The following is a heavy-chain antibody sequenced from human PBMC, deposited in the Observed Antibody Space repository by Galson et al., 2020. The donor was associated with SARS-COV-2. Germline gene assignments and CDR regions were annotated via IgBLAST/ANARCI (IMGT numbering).Heavy chain of an antibody. CDR3: VKGSSGWIPSGEYFQH. CDR2: ISSNGGST. D-gene: IGHD6-19*01. V-gene: IGHV3-64D*06. Sequence: GGSLRPSCSASGFPFTSYAMHWVRHAPGQGLEYVSAISSNGGSTYYADSVKGRFTISRDNSKNTLYLQMSSLRAEDTAVYYCVKGSSGWIPSGEYFQHWGQGTLVTVSS. CDR1: GFPFTSYA. J-gene: IGHJ1*01.